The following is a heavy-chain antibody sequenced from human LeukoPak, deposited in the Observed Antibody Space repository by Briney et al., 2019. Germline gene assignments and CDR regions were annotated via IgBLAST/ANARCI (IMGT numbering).Heavy chain of an antibody. J-gene: IGHJ4*02. Sequence: ASVKVSCKASGYTFTGYYMHWVRQAPGQGSEWMGWIFPSSGGPRYAQKFQGRVTMTRDTSSSTAYMELSSLRSDDTAVYYCARKGEVYGDYDYWGQGTLVTVSS. CDR3: ARKGEVYGDYDY. D-gene: IGHD4-17*01. V-gene: IGHV1-2*02. CDR2: IFPSSGGP. CDR1: GYTFTGYY.